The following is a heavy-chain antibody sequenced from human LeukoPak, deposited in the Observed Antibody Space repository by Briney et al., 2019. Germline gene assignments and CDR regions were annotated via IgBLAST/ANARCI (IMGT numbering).Heavy chain of an antibody. V-gene: IGHV3-7*01. CDR3: VRDSRPGGAMGLYHNFDF. CDR2: IKEDGSEE. J-gene: IGHJ4*02. D-gene: IGHD3-16*01. CDR1: GFKFSDFW. Sequence: GGSLRLSCAASGFKFSDFWMTWVRQTPGKGLEWVANIKEDGSEEYHVDSVKGRFTISGDNTKSSLFLQMNSLRGDDTAVYYCVRDSRPGGAMGLYHNFDFWGQGTLVTVSS.